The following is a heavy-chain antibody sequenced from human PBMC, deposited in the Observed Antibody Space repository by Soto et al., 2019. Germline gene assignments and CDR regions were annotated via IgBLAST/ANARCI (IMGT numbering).Heavy chain of an antibody. V-gene: IGHV3-23*01. D-gene: IGHD3-22*01. CDR2: ISGSGGST. Sequence: GGSLRLSCAASGFTFSSYAMSWVRQAPGRGLEWVSAISGSGGSTYYADSVKGRFTISRDNSKNTLYLQMNSLRAEDTAVYYCAIADSSGSRPFDYWGQGTLVTVSS. CDR3: AIADSSGSRPFDY. J-gene: IGHJ4*02. CDR1: GFTFSSYA.